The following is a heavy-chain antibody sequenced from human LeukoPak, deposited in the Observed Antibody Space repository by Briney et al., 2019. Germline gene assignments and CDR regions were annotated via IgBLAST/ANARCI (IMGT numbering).Heavy chain of an antibody. CDR1: GFTFDDYA. D-gene: IGHD5-12*01. CDR3: AKGNVEMATPQDY. Sequence: QSGGSLGLSCAASGFTFDDYAMHWVRQAPGKGLEWVSGISWNSGSIGYADSVKGRFTISRDNAKNSLYLQMNSLRAEDTALYYCAKGNVEMATPQDYWGQGTLVTVSS. V-gene: IGHV3-9*01. CDR2: ISWNSGSI. J-gene: IGHJ4*02.